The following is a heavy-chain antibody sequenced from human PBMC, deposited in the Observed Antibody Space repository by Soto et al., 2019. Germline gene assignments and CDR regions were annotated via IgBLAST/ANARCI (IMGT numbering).Heavy chain of an antibody. V-gene: IGHV1-69*02. D-gene: IGHD2-21*02. CDR3: ARAVVDCGGDCYSFDY. Sequence: QVQLVQSGAEVKKPGSSVKVSCKASGGTFSSYTISWVRQAPGQGLEWMGRIIPILGIANYAQKFQGRVTITADKSTSTAYRELSSLRSEDTAVYYCARAVVDCGGDCYSFDYWGQGTLVTVSS. CDR2: IIPILGIA. J-gene: IGHJ4*02. CDR1: GGTFSSYT.